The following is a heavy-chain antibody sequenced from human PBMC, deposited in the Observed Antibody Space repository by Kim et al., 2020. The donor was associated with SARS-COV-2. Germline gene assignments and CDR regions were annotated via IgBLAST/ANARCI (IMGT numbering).Heavy chain of an antibody. CDR1: GFTFSSYA. Sequence: GGSLRLSCAASGFTFSSYAMSWVRQAPGKGLDWVSAISGSGGSTYYADSVKGRFTISRDNSKNTLYLQMNSLRAEDTAVYYCAKDTTMIVVNSGPDYWGQGTLVTVSS. D-gene: IGHD3-22*01. CDR3: AKDTTMIVVNSGPDY. CDR2: ISGSGGST. V-gene: IGHV3-23*01. J-gene: IGHJ4*02.